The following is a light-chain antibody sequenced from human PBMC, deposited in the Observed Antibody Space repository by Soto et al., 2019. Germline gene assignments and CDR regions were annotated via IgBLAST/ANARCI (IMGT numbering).Light chain of an antibody. V-gene: IGKV1-33*01. CDR1: QDISNY. CDR3: QQYQNWPLIT. J-gene: IGKJ5*01. CDR2: DAS. Sequence: IQMTQSPSSLSASVGDRVTITCQASQDISNYLNWYQQKPGKAPKLLIYDASNLETGVPSRFSGSGSGTEFTLTISSLQSEDFADYYCQQYQNWPLITFGQGTRLEIK.